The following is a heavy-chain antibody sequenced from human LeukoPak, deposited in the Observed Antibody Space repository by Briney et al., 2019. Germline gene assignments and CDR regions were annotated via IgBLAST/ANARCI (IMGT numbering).Heavy chain of an antibody. CDR2: IIPIFGTA. V-gene: IGHV1-69*05. CDR1: GGTFSSYA. Sequence: SVKVSCKASGGTFSSYAISWVRQAPGQGLEWMGGIIPIFGTANYAQKFQGRVTITTDESTSTAYMELSSLRSEDTAVYYCARDRGRGSSWDGPYGMDVWGQGTTVTVSS. J-gene: IGHJ6*02. CDR3: ARDRGRGSSWDGPYGMDV. D-gene: IGHD6-13*01.